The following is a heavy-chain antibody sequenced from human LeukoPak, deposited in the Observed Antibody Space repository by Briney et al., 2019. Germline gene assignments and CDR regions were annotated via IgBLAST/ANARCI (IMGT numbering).Heavy chain of an antibody. CDR1: GFTFSSSG. V-gene: IGHV3-30*18. CDR3: AKDLHY. CDR2: ISDDGSKK. J-gene: IGHJ4*02. Sequence: GRSLRLSCTASGFTFSSSGMHWVRQAPGKGLEWVAVISDDGSKKFCADSVKGRFTISRDNSKNTLYLQMNSLRPEDTAAYYCAKDLHYWGQGTLVTVSS.